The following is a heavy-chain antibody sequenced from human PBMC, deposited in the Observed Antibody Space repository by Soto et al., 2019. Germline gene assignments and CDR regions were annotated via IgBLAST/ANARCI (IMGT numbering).Heavy chain of an antibody. J-gene: IGHJ4*02. CDR1: GFTFNNYA. CDR3: AKDRLGGNFDY. V-gene: IGHV3-23*01. CDR2: ISGTGGST. Sequence: GGSLRLSCAASGFTFNNYAMTWVRQAPGKGLEWVATISGTGGSTYYADSVKGRFTISRDNSKNTLYLQMNSLRVEDTAVYYCAKDRLGGNFDYWGQGTQVTVSS.